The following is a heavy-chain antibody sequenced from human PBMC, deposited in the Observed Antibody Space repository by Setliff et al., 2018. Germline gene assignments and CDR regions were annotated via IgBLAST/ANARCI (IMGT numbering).Heavy chain of an antibody. CDR2: ISAYNGNT. V-gene: IGHV1-18*01. CDR3: ARELLDGYDAFDI. D-gene: IGHD3-10*01. J-gene: IGHJ3*02. CDR1: GYTFTSYG. Sequence: ASVKVSCKASGYTFTSYGISWVRQAPGQGLEWMGWISAYNGNTNYAQKFQGRVTITTDESTSTAYMELSSLRSEDTAVYYCARELLDGYDAFDIWGQGTMVTVSS.